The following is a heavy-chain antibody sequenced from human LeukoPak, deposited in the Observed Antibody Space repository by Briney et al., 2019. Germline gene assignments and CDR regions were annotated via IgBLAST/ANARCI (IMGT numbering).Heavy chain of an antibody. V-gene: IGHV3-53*01. CDR2: IYSGGST. CDR1: GFTVSSNY. Sequence: GGSLRLSCAASGFTVSSNYMSWVRQAPGKGLEWVSVIYSGGSTYYADSVKGRFTISRDNSKNTLYLQMNSLRAEDTAVYYCASYDMVGDYFDYWGQGTLVTVSS. D-gene: IGHD3-9*01. CDR3: ASYDMVGDYFDY. J-gene: IGHJ4*02.